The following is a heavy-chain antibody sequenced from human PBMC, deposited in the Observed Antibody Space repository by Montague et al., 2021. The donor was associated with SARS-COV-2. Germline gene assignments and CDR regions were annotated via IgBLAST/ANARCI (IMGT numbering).Heavy chain of an antibody. CDR2: IYYSGST. Sequence: SETLSLTCTVSGGSISSYYWSWIRHPPGKGLEWIGYIYYSGSTNYNPSLKSRVTISVDTSKNQSSLKLSSVTAADTAVYYCARDHSSSWYMRFDPWGQGTLVTVSS. J-gene: IGHJ5*02. V-gene: IGHV4-59*01. D-gene: IGHD6-13*01. CDR3: ARDHSSSWYMRFDP. CDR1: GGSISSYY.